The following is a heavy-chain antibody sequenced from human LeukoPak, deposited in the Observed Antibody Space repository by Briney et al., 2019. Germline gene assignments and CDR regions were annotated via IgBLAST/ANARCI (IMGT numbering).Heavy chain of an antibody. CDR2: IKQDASEI. D-gene: IGHD3/OR15-3a*01. J-gene: IGHJ6*02. CDR3: ARVRTENYYGMDV. CDR1: GFTFSSYE. V-gene: IGHV3-7*04. Sequence: GGSLRLSCAASGFTFSSYEMNWVRQAPGKGLEWVTNIKQDASEIYYVDSVNGRFTISRDNAKNSLYLQMNSLRVEDTAVYYCARVRTENYYGMDVWGQGTTVTVSS.